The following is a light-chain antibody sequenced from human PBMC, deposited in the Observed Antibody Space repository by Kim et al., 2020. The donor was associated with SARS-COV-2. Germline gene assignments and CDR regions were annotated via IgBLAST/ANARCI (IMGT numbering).Light chain of an antibody. CDR3: QQYNGC. V-gene: IGKV1-5*01. J-gene: IGKJ2*01. Sequence: SALSASVGDRVTITCRASQSISNWLAWYQQTPGKAPRLLIYGASNLESGVPSRFGGSGSGTEFTLTISSLQPDDFATYYCQQYNGCFGQGTKLEI. CDR1: QSISNW. CDR2: GAS.